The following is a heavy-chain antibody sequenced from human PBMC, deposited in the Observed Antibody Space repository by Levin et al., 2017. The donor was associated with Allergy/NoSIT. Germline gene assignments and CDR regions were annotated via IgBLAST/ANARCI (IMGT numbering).Heavy chain of an antibody. V-gene: IGHV3-21*01. CDR3: ARNFWSGEAHDGMDV. J-gene: IGHJ6*02. Sequence: GGSLRLSCVASGFTLKNYGMNWVRQAPGKGLEWVSSISRNGTYIFYAGPMKGRFTVSRDNAKNSLYLQMNSLRAEDTAVYYCARNFWSGEAHDGMDVWGRGTTVTVSS. D-gene: IGHD3-3*01. CDR2: ISRNGTYI. CDR1: GFTLKNYG.